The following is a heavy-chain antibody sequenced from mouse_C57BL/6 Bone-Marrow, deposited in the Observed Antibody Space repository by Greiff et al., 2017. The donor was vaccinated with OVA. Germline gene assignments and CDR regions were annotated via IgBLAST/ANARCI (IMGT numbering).Heavy chain of an antibody. Sequence: QVQLQQPGTELVKPGASVKLSCKASGYTFTSYWMHWVKQRPGQGLEWIGNINPSNGGTNYNEKFKSKATLTVDKSSSTAYMQLSSLTSEDAAVYYCARWEYDYDNAMDYWGQGTSVTVSA. CDR2: INPSNGGT. D-gene: IGHD2-4*01. J-gene: IGHJ4*01. CDR1: GYTFTSYW. CDR3: ARWEYDYDNAMDY. V-gene: IGHV1-53*01.